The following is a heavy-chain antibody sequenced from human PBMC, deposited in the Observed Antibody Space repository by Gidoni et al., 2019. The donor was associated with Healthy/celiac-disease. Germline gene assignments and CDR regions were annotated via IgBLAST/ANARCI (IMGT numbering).Heavy chain of an antibody. D-gene: IGHD5-12*01. CDR1: GGTFSSYA. J-gene: IGHJ4*02. CDR3: ARDGESGYPDY. CDR2: IIPIFGTA. V-gene: IGHV1-69*06. Sequence: VSCKASGGTFSSYAISWVRQAPGQGLEWMGGIIPIFGTANYAQKFQGRVTITADKSTSTAYMELSSLRSEDTAVYYCARDGESGYPDYWGQGTLVTVSS.